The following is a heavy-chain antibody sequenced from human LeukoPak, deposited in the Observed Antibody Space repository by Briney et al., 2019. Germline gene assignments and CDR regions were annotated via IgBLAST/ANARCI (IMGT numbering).Heavy chain of an antibody. V-gene: IGHV4-39*01. CDR1: GGSISSSSYY. CDR2: IYYSGST. J-gene: IGHJ6*03. D-gene: IGHD6-13*01. Sequence: SETLSLTCTVSGGSISSSSYYWGWIRQPPGKGLEWIGSIYYSGSTYYNPSLKSRVTISVDTSKNQFSLTLSSVTAADTAVYYCARQIAAAGTLYSYYYYMDVWGKGTTVTVSS. CDR3: ARQIAAAGTLYSYYYYMDV.